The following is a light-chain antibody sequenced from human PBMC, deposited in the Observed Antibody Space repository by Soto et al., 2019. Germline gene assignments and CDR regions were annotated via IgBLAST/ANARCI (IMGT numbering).Light chain of an antibody. CDR2: GAS. Sequence: EIVLTQSPATLSLSPGEKATLSCRASETVRTGSLAWYQQKPGQAPRLLIFGASVRATDIPDRFSGSGSGTDFTLTITRLAPEDFAVYHCQQYASSPWTFVQGTKLEIK. V-gene: IGKV3-20*01. J-gene: IGKJ1*01. CDR1: ETVRTGS. CDR3: QQYASSPWT.